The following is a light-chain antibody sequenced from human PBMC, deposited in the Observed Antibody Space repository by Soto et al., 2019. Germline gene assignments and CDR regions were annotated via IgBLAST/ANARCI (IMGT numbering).Light chain of an antibody. V-gene: IGKV3-11*01. CDR1: QSVSNNY. J-gene: IGKJ5*01. Sequence: EIVLTQSPGTLSLSPGERATLSCRASQSVSNNYLAWYQQKPGQAPRLLIYDASNRATGIPARFSGSGSGTDFTLTISSLEPEDFAVYYCQQRSNWPPPITFGQGTRLEI. CDR2: DAS. CDR3: QQRSNWPPPIT.